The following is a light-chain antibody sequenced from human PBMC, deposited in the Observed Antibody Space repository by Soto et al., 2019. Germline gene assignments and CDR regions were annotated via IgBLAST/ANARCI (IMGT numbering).Light chain of an antibody. J-gene: IGKJ1*01. CDR3: QQYGSSPWA. CDR1: QSVSSSY. V-gene: IGKV3-20*01. Sequence: EIVLTQSPGTLSLSPGERATLSCRASQSVSSSYLAWYQQKPGQAPRLLIYGASSRATGIPDRFSGSGSGTDFTLTISRLEYEDLAVYYCQQYGSSPWAFGQGTKVEIK. CDR2: GAS.